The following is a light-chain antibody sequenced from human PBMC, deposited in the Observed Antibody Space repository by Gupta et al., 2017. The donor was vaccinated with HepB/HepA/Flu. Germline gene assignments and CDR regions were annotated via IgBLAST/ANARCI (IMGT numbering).Light chain of an antibody. CDR2: DVS. CDR1: TNDIGVYNS. CDR3: SSYATGSSLV. Sequence: ALTQPASVSWSPGLSITLSCSGTTNDIGVYNSVSWYQQHPGKAPKLMIYDVSNRPSGVSNRFSGSKSGNTASLTISGLQAEDEAVYYCSSYATGSSLVFGGGTKLTVL. V-gene: IGLV2-14*03. J-gene: IGLJ2*01.